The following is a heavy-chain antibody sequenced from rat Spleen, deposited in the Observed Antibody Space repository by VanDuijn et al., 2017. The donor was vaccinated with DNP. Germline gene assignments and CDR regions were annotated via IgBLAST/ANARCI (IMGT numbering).Heavy chain of an antibody. J-gene: IGHJ2*01. CDR1: GFTFSNYD. V-gene: IGHV5S11*01. D-gene: IGHD5-1*01. CDR2: ISPSGGST. Sequence: EVQLVESGGGLVQPGRSLKLSCAASGFTFSNYDMAWVRQAPTKGLEWVASISPSGGSTYYRNSVKGRFTFSRDNAKSSLYLQMDSLRSEETATYYCARHVTGSFDYWGQGVMVTVSS. CDR3: ARHVTGSFDY.